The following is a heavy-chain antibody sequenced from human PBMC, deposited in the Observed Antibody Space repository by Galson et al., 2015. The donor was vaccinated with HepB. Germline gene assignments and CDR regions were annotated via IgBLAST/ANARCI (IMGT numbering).Heavy chain of an antibody. CDR2: IYPGDSDT. Sequence: QSGAEVKKPGESLKISCKGSGYSFTSYWIGWVRQMPGKGLEWMGIIYPGDSDTRYSPSFQGQVTISADKSISTAYLQWSSLKASDTAMYSCARHSGLYYYYYGMDVWGQGTTVTVSS. CDR1: GYSFTSYW. V-gene: IGHV5-51*01. D-gene: IGHD5-12*01. CDR3: ARHSGLYYYYYGMDV. J-gene: IGHJ6*02.